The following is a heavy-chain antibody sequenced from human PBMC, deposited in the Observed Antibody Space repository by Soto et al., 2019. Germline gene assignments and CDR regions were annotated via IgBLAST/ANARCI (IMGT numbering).Heavy chain of an antibody. V-gene: IGHV3-23*01. CDR3: AKDYRAYSHGPYYGMAV. Sequence: HPGGSLRLSCAASVITFSSYSMRLVRQAPGKGLEWVSAISVSGGSTYYADSVKGRFTISRDNSKNTLYLQMNSLRAEDTAVYYCAKDYRAYSHGPYYGMAVWAQGTTVTVSS. CDR2: ISVSGGST. D-gene: IGHD5-18*01. J-gene: IGHJ6*02. CDR1: VITFSSYS.